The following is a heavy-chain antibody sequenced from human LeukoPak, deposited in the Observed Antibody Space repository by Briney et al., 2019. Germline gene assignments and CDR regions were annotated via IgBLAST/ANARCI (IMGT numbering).Heavy chain of an antibody. CDR2: INSNGSST. CDR1: GFTFSSYW. Sequence: PGGSLRLSCSGSGFTFSSYWMHWVRQAPGKGLAWVSRINSNGSSTIYADSVKGRFTISRDNAKNTLYLQMNSLRAEDTAVYYCARGHGDYIDYWGQGTLVTVSS. J-gene: IGHJ4*02. CDR3: ARGHGDYIDY. V-gene: IGHV3-74*01. D-gene: IGHD4-17*01.